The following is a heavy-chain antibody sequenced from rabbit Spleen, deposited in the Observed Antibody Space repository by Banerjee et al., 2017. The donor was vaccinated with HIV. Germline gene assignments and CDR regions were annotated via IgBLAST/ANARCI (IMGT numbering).Heavy chain of an antibody. Sequence: QSLQESGGGLVKPGASLTLTCKASGIDFSSSYYMCWVRQTPGKGLEWIGYIDPVFGITYYANWVNGRFSISRENAQNTVFLQMTSLTAADTATYFCARDGAGGSYFALWGPGTLVTVS. CDR1: GIDFSSSYY. CDR3: ARDGAGGSYFAL. D-gene: IGHD8-1*01. CDR2: IDPVFGIT. V-gene: IGHV1S43*01. J-gene: IGHJ4*01.